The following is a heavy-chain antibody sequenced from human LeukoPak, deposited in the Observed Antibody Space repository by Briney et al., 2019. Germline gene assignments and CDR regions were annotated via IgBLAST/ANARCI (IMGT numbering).Heavy chain of an antibody. D-gene: IGHD3-3*01. CDR3: TRSGYRHPYHFDS. J-gene: IGHJ4*02. CDR2: LYTGGGT. CDR1: GFSVRTTF. Sequence: HPGGSLRLSCVASGFSVRTTFMSWVRQAPGKGLQWVSVLYTGGGTDYADSVRGRFTISRDTSKNTLSLQMNSLRADDTAIYYCTRSGYRHPYHFDSWGQGTLVTVSS. V-gene: IGHV3-53*01.